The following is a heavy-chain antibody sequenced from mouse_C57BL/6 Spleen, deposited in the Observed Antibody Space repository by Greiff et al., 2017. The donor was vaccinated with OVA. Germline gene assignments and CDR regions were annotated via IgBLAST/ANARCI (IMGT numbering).Heavy chain of an antibody. J-gene: IGHJ2*01. Sequence: DVQLVESGGGLVQPGGSLKLSCAASGFTFSDYYMYWVRQTPEKRLEWVAYISNGGGSTYYPDTVKGRFTISRDNAKNTLYLQMSRLKSEDTAMYYCARYYDYGGRVSFDYWGQGTTLTVSS. CDR1: GFTFSDYY. D-gene: IGHD2-4*01. CDR2: ISNGGGST. CDR3: ARYYDYGGRVSFDY. V-gene: IGHV5-12*01.